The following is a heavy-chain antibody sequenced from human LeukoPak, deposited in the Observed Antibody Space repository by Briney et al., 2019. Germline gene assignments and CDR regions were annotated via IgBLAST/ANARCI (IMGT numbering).Heavy chain of an antibody. V-gene: IGHV4-59*01. D-gene: IGHD6-13*01. J-gene: IGHJ5*02. Sequence: PSETLSLTCTVSGGSISSYYWSWIRQPPGKGLEWIGYIYYSGSTNYNPSLKSRVTISVDTSKNQFSLKLSSVPAADTAVYYCAREGVGYSSSWYEKGGHWFDPWGQGTLVTVSS. CDR1: GGSISSYY. CDR3: AREGVGYSSSWYEKGGHWFDP. CDR2: IYYSGST.